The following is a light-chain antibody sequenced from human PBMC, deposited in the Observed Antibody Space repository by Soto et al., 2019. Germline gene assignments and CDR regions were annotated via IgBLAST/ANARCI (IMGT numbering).Light chain of an antibody. Sequence: EIVFTQSPATLSLSPGERATLSCRTSKTIRGLLNWYQQRPGQAPRQLIYDTYNRATDIPARFSGSGSGTDFILTISSLDPEDFGVYFCQQRHNWPITFGQGTRLDIK. CDR3: QQRHNWPIT. J-gene: IGKJ5*01. CDR2: DTY. V-gene: IGKV3-11*01. CDR1: KTIRGL.